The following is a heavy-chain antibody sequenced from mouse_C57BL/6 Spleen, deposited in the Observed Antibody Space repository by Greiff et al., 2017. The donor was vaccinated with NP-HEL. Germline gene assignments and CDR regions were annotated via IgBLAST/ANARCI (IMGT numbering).Heavy chain of an antibody. CDR3: ARDYDYLMDY. CDR2: ISYDGSN. D-gene: IGHD2-4*01. Sequence: EVQRVESGPGLVKPSQSLSLTCSVTGYSITSGYYWNWIRQFPGNKLEWMGYISYDGSNNYNPSLKNRISITRDTSKNQFFLKLNSVTTEDTATYYCARDYDYLMDYWGQGTSVTVSS. CDR1: GYSITSGYY. V-gene: IGHV3-6*01. J-gene: IGHJ4*01.